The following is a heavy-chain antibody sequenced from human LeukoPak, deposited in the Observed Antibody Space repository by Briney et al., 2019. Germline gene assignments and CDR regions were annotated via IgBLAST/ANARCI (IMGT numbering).Heavy chain of an antibody. D-gene: IGHD2-2*01. CDR3: ARDSTSCLYDY. V-gene: IGHV3-30*04. J-gene: IGHJ4*02. CDR1: GFTFSSYA. CDR2: ISYDGSNK. Sequence: GGSLRLSCAASGFTFSSYAMHWVRQAPGKGLEWVAVISYDGSNKYYADSVKGRFTISRDNSKNTLYLQMNSLRAEDTAVYYCARDSTSCLYDYWGQGTLVTVSS.